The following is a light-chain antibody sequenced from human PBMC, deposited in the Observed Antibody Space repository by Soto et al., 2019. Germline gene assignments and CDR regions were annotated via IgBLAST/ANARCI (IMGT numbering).Light chain of an antibody. V-gene: IGLV2-11*01. J-gene: IGLJ1*01. CDR3: CSYAGSPYV. CDR2: DVS. Sequence: QSALAQPRSVSGSPGQSVTISCTGTSSDVGGYNYVSWYQQHPGKAPELMIYDVSKRPSGVPDRFSGSKSGNTASLTISGLQAEDEADYYCCSYAGSPYVFGTGTKVTV. CDR1: SSDVGGYNY.